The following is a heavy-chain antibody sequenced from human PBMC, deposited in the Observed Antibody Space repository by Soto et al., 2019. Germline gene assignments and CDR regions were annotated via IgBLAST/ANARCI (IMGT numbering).Heavy chain of an antibody. D-gene: IGHD3-16*01. V-gene: IGHV3-9*01. J-gene: IGHJ3*02. CDR3: AKDYGSYVAFDI. Sequence: GGSLRLSCAASGFTFADYAMHWVRQAPGKGLEWVSGISWNSGSIGYADSVKGRFTISRDNAKNSLYLQMNSLRAEDTALYYSAKDYGSYVAFDIWGQGTMVTVSS. CDR2: ISWNSGSI. CDR1: GFTFADYA.